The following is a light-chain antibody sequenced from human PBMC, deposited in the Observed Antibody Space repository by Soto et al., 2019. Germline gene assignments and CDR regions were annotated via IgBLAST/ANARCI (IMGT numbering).Light chain of an antibody. CDR2: AAS. CDR3: QRYNGAPYT. V-gene: IGKV1-27*01. CDR1: QGISNY. J-gene: IGKJ2*01. Sequence: DIQMTQSPSSLSASVGDRVTITCRASQGISNYLAWYQQRPGKVPQVLIYAASTLQSGVPSRFSGRGSGTDFTLTIDSLQAEDVATYYCQRYNGAPYTFGQGTKLEIK.